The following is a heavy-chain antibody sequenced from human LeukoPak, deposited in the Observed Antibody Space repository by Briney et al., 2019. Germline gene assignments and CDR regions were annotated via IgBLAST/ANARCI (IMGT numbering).Heavy chain of an antibody. Sequence: PSETLSLTCTVSGDSIRSSSYSWSWIRQPAGKGLEWIGRIYSSGNTNYNPSLKSRVTISVDTSKNQFSLKLSSVTAADTAVYYCATGGAYYYGSGSEYYFDYWGQGTLVTVSS. CDR1: GDSIRSSSYS. J-gene: IGHJ4*02. CDR2: IYSSGNT. V-gene: IGHV4-61*02. D-gene: IGHD3-10*01. CDR3: ATGGAYYYGSGSEYYFDY.